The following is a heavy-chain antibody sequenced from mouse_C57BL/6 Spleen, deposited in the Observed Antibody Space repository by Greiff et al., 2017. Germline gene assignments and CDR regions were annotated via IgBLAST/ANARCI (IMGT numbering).Heavy chain of an antibody. CDR1: GYTFTSYW. Sequence: QVQLKQPGAELVKPGASVKMSCKASGYTFTSYWITWVKQRPGQGLEWIGDIYPGSGSTNYNEKFKSKATLTVDTSSSTAYMQLSSLTSEDSAVYYCARSGYEHPGFAYWGQGTLVTVSA. J-gene: IGHJ3*01. CDR3: ARSGYEHPGFAY. D-gene: IGHD2-14*01. CDR2: IYPGSGST. V-gene: IGHV1-55*01.